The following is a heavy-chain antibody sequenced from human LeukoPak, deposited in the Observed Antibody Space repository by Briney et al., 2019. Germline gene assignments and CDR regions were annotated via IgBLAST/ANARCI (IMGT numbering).Heavy chain of an antibody. CDR3: ARERSGSYYENFDY. CDR2: IHYSGST. J-gene: IGHJ4*02. D-gene: IGHD3-10*01. CDR1: GASISSGDYY. Sequence: PSETLSLTCTVSGASISSGDYYWSWIRQPPGKGLEYLGYIHYSGSTYYNPSLKSRVTISVDTSKNQFSLTLSSVTAADTAVYYCARERSGSYYENFDYWGQGTLVTVSP. V-gene: IGHV4-30-4*01.